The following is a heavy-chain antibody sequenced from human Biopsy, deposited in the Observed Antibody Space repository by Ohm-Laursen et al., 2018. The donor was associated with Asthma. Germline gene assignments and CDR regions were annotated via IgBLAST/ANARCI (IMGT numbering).Heavy chain of an antibody. CDR2: IYYSGST. V-gene: IGHV4-59*06. D-gene: IGHD3-22*01. CDR3: ASGQYYSDSRDLLDY. Sequence: SETLSLTCDVYPGSFSGFFWTWIRQSPGKGLEWIGFIYYSGSTYYNPSLKSRVSISIDTSKNQFSLKLNSVTAADTAVYYCASGQYYSDSRDLLDYWGQGTLVTVSS. J-gene: IGHJ4*02. CDR1: PGSFSGFF.